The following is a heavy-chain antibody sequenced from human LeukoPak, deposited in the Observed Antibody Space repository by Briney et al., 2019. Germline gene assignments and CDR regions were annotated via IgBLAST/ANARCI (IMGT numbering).Heavy chain of an antibody. CDR1: GGTFSSYA. Sequence: GASVKVSCKASGGTFSSYAISWVRQAPGQGLEWMGGIIPIFGTANYAQKFQGRVTITSHESTSTAYMDLSSLRSEDTAVYYCARGVSTGYCSSTSCFSFDYWGQGTLVTVSS. D-gene: IGHD2-2*01. CDR2: IIPIFGTA. V-gene: IGHV1-69*13. CDR3: ARGVSTGYCSSTSCFSFDY. J-gene: IGHJ4*02.